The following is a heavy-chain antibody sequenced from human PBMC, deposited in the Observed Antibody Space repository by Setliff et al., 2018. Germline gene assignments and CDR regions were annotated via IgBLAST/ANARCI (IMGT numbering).Heavy chain of an antibody. CDR3: ARHEDRGYSGYDYYIDY. CDR2: IYPGDSHT. CDR1: GYNFSNYW. D-gene: IGHD5-12*01. Sequence: ESLKISCQGSGYNFSNYWIVWVRQMPGKGLEWMGIIYPGDSHTTYSPSFQGQVTFSADKSTNTAYLQWSSLKASDTAMYFCARHEDRGYSGYDYYIDYWGPGSLVTVSS. J-gene: IGHJ4*02. V-gene: IGHV5-51*01.